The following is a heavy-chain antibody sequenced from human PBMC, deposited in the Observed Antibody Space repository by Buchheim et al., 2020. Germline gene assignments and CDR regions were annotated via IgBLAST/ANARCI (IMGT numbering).Heavy chain of an antibody. J-gene: IGHJ6*02. V-gene: IGHV3-30-3*01. CDR2: ISYDGSNK. D-gene: IGHD3-10*01. CDR1: GFTFSSYA. Sequence: QVQLVESGGGVVQPGRSLRLSCAASGFTFSSYAIHWVRQAPGKGLEWVAVISYDGSNKYYADSVKGRFTISRDNSKNTLYLQMNSLRAEDTAVYYCARTRATMVRGVIIMNYYYYYGMDVWGQGTT. CDR3: ARTRATMVRGVIIMNYYYYYGMDV.